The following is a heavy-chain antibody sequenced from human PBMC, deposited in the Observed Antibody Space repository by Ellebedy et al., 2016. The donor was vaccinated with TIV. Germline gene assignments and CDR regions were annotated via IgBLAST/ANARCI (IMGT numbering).Heavy chain of an antibody. CDR2: ISAYNGNT. J-gene: IGHJ4*02. Sequence: AASVKVSCKTSGYTFTNYGVSWVRQAPGQGLEWMGWISAYNGNTNYVQRLQGRVTMTTDTSTSTAYMELRSLRSDDPAVYYCARDLRYSSGWSSWYFDYWGQGTLVTVSS. D-gene: IGHD6-19*01. V-gene: IGHV1-18*01. CDR1: GYTFTNYG. CDR3: ARDLRYSSGWSSWYFDY.